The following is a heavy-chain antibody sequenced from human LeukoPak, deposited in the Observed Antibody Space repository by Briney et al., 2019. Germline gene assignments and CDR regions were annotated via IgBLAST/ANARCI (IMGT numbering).Heavy chain of an antibody. CDR2: IKFDGSNI. Sequence: GGSLRLSCAASGFTFGSYAMHWVRQAPVKGLEWVAVIKFDGSNIHYADSVRGRFTISRDNSKNTLFLQINSLRAEDTAIYYCVREKSTGDYRTSDFWGQGTLVTVPS. CDR1: GFTFGSYA. CDR3: VREKSTGDYRTSDF. J-gene: IGHJ4*02. D-gene: IGHD3-9*01. V-gene: IGHV3-30*04.